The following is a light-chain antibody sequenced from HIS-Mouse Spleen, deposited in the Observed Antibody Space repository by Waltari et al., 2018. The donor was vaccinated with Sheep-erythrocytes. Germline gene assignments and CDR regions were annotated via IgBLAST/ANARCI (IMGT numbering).Light chain of an antibody. CDR2: EVS. J-gene: IGLJ3*02. V-gene: IGLV2-14*01. CDR1: SSDVGGYTY. Sequence: QSALTQPPSASGSPGQSVTISCTGTSSDVGGYTYVSWYQQHPGKAPKLMIYEVSNRPSGVSNRFSGSKSGNTASLTFSGLQAEDEADYYCSSYTSSSTWVFGGGTKLTVL. CDR3: SSYTSSSTWV.